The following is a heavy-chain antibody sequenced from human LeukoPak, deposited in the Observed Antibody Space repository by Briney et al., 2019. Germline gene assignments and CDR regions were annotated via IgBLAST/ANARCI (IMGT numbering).Heavy chain of an antibody. J-gene: IGHJ4*02. V-gene: IGHV1-8*03. CDR1: GYTFTGYY. D-gene: IGHD4-11*01. CDR2: INPNSGGT. Sequence: ASVKVSCKASGYTFTGYYMHWVRQAPGQGLEWMGWINPNSGGTGYAQKFQGRVTITRNTSISTAYMELSSLRSEDTAVYYCARGERDDYSKNFDYWGQGTLVTVSS. CDR3: ARGERDDYSKNFDY.